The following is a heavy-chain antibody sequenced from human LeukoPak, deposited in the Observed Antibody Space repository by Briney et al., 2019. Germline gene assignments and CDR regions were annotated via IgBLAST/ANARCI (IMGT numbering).Heavy chain of an antibody. D-gene: IGHD5-24*01. CDR1: GYTFTGYY. J-gene: IGHJ5*02. V-gene: IGHV1-2*02. CDR2: INPNSGGT. Sequence: ASVKVSCKASGYTFTGYYMHWVRQAPGQGLEWMGWINPNSGGTNYAQKFQGRVTMTRDTSISTAYMELSRLRSDDTAVYYCARVGVEMASHGWFDPWAREPWSPSPQ. CDR3: ARVGVEMASHGWFDP.